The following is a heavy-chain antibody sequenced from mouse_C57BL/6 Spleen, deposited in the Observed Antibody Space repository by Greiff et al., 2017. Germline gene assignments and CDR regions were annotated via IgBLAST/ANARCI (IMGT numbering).Heavy chain of an antibody. Sequence: QVQLQQPGAELVRPGSSVKLSCKASGYTFTSYWMHWVKQRPIQGLEWIGNIDPSDSETHYNQKFKDKDTLTVDKSSSTAYMQLSSLTSEDSAVYYCARAGTTVVLDYWGQGTTLTVSS. CDR1: GYTFTSYW. V-gene: IGHV1-52*01. J-gene: IGHJ2*01. CDR3: ARAGTTVVLDY. D-gene: IGHD1-1*01. CDR2: IDPSDSET.